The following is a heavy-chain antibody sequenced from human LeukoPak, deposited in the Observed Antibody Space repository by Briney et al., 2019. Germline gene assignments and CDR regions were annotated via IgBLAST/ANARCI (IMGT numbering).Heavy chain of an antibody. J-gene: IGHJ4*02. CDR3: ARDPFRSHRSPLDWFGDP. V-gene: IGHV1-18*01. Sequence: VASVKVSCKASGYTFTTYGISWVRQAPGQGPEWMGWISGKNGDTKYAQILQDRVTMTTDTSTNTAYMELRNLRSDDTAVYYCARDPFRSHRSPLDWFGDPWGQGTLVTVSS. D-gene: IGHD3-10*01. CDR2: ISGKNGDT. CDR1: GYTFTTYG.